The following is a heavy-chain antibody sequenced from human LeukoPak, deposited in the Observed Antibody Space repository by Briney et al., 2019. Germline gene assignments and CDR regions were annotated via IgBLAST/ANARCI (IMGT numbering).Heavy chain of an antibody. CDR1: GGSISSYY. V-gene: IGHV4-59*01. D-gene: IGHD5-18*01. J-gene: IGHJ6*03. Sequence: PSETLSLTCTVSGGSISSYYWSWIRQPPGKGLEWIGYIYYSGSTNYNPSLKSRVTISVDSSKNQFSLKLSSVTAADTAVYYCARTTEGGYSYDYFYYYYMDVWGKGTTVTISS. CDR2: IYYSGST. CDR3: ARTTEGGYSYDYFYYYYMDV.